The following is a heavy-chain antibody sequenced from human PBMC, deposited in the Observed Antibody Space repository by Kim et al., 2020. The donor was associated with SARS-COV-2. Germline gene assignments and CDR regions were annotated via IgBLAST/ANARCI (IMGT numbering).Heavy chain of an antibody. J-gene: IGHJ5*02. V-gene: IGHV1-69*01. CDR3: ARGFLSIAVAAAYNWFDP. Sequence: QGRVTITADESTSTAYMELSSLRSEDTAVYYCARGFLSIAVAAAYNWFDPWGQGTLVTVSS. D-gene: IGHD6-19*01.